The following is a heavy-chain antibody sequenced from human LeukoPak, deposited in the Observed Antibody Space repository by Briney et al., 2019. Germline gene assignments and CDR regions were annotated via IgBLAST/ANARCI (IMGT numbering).Heavy chain of an antibody. V-gene: IGHV3-48*04. CDR2: ISSSSSTI. D-gene: IGHD3-10*01. J-gene: IGHJ4*02. CDR1: GFTFSSYS. Sequence: GGSLRLSCAASGFTFSSYSMNWVRQAPGKGLEWVSYISSSSSTIYYADSVKGRFTISRDNAKNSLYLQMNSLRAEDTAVYYCARSGVTMVRGVIINVEYFDYWGQGTLVTVSS. CDR3: ARSGVTMVRGVIINVEYFDY.